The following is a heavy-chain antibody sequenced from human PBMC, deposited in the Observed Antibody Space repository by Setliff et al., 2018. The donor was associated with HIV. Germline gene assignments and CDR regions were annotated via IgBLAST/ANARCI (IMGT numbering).Heavy chain of an antibody. V-gene: IGHV3-15*01. Sequence: RLSCAVSGFPVTNVWMAWARQAPGKGLEWVGHFQSRGNGETTDYAAPVKGRFTISKDDSKNTLYLQMDNLKTEDTAVYYCTGSFLANWGQGTLVTVSS. CDR1: GFPVTNVW. CDR2: FQSRGNGETT. CDR3: TGSFLAN. J-gene: IGHJ1*01.